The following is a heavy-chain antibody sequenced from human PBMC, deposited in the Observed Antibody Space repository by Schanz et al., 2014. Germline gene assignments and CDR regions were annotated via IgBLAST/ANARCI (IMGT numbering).Heavy chain of an antibody. D-gene: IGHD1-7*01. CDR2: FMPFLGIT. V-gene: IGHV1-69*08. Sequence: QVQLVQSGAEVKKPGSSVKVSCKASGGTFSSYTISWLRQAPGQGPEWIGRFMPFLGITNLAQKFQDRVTMTADKATSTAYMELSGLRSEDTAMYYCARDRWNYEGGIFDIWGQGPMVTVSS. J-gene: IGHJ3*02. CDR3: ARDRWNYEGGIFDI. CDR1: GGTFSSYT.